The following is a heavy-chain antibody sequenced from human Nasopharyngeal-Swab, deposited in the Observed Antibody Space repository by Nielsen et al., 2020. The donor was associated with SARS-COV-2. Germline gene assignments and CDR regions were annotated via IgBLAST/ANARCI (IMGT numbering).Heavy chain of an antibody. V-gene: IGHV4-31*02. J-gene: IGHJ3*02. CDR3: ARAPRIMIFGVVQAFDI. CDR2: IYYSGST. Sequence: WIRQPPGKGLEWIGYIYYSGSTYYNPSLKSRVTISVDTSKNQFSLKLSSVTAADTAVYYCARAPRIMIFGVVQAFDIWGQGTMVTVSS. D-gene: IGHD3-3*01.